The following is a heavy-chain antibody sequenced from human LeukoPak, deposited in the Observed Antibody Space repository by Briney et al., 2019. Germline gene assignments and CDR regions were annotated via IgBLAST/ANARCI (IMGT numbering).Heavy chain of an antibody. Sequence: GGSLRLSCAASGFTFSSYAMHWVRQAPGEGLEYVSAISGNGDSTFYADSVKGRFTISRDNSKNTVYLQMGGLRAEDMAVYYCARASGRYFRFEAYYFDYWGQGILVPVSS. CDR3: ARASGRYFRFEAYYFDY. CDR1: GFTFSSYA. J-gene: IGHJ4*02. V-gene: IGHV3-64*02. CDR2: ISGNGDST. D-gene: IGHD1-26*01.